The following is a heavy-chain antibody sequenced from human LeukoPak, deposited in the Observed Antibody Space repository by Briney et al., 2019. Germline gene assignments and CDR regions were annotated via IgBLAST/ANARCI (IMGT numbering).Heavy chain of an antibody. J-gene: IGHJ4*02. CDR2: ISNSGDRT. Sequence: GGSLRLSCAASGFTFSSYAMNWVRQAPQAGLEWVSTISNSGDRTYSADSVKGRYTISRDNSKNTLYLQMNSLRTEDTAVYYCAKDFVPRGGSYFPGFDYWGQGTLVIVSS. CDR1: GFTFSSYA. CDR3: AKDFVPRGGSYFPGFDY. V-gene: IGHV3-23*01. D-gene: IGHD1-26*01.